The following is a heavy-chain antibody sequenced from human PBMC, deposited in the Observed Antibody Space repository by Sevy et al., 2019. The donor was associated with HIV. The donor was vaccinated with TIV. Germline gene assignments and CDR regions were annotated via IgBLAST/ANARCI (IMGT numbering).Heavy chain of an antibody. CDR1: GFTFNTYA. J-gene: IGHJ4*02. D-gene: IGHD3-22*01. Sequence: VGSLRLSCVASGFTFNTYAMSWVRQAPGKGLEWVSAIRGSGSSTYYAAAVQGRFTISRDNSKNTLYYCAKEAPGYNYDTSGSFDYWGQGTLVTVSS. V-gene: IGHV3-23*01. CDR3: FDY. CDR2: IRGSGSST.